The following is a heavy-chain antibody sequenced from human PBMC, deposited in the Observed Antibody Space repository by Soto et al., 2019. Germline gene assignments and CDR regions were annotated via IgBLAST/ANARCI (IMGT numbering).Heavy chain of an antibody. J-gene: IGHJ4*02. Sequence: SETLSLTCTVSGGSISSSSYYWGWIRQPPGKGLEWIGSIYYSGSTYYNPSLKSRVTISVDTSKNQFSLKLSSVTAADTAVYYCARRISITIFGRYYFDYWGQGTLVTVSS. CDR1: GGSISSSSYY. D-gene: IGHD3-3*01. CDR2: IYYSGST. V-gene: IGHV4-39*01. CDR3: ARRISITIFGRYYFDY.